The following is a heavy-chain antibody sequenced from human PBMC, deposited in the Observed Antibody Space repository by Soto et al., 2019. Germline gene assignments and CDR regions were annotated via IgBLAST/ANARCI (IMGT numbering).Heavy chain of an antibody. D-gene: IGHD2-21*01. CDR3: ARVRACGGNSARWFDP. Sequence: ASVKVSCKASEYTFTNYDINWVRQATGQGLEWMGWMNPNSGNTGYAQKFQGRLTMTRNTSISTAYMELSSLKSEDTAVYYCARVRACGGNSARWFDPWGQGTLVTVSS. CDR2: MNPNSGNT. J-gene: IGHJ5*02. V-gene: IGHV1-8*01. CDR1: EYTFTNYD.